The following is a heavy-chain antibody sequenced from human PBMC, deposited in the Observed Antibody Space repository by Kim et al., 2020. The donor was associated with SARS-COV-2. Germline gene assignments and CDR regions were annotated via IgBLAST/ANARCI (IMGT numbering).Heavy chain of an antibody. Sequence: GGSLRLSCAASGFTFSNYWMTWVRQAPAKGLEWVANIKGDGSVKHCVDSMEGRFTISRDNAKNLVYLQINSLRADDSAVYYCARDFTHYYDSSGYDRSRYYYDAVDVWGQGTMVTVSS. J-gene: IGHJ3*01. CDR1: GFTFSNYW. D-gene: IGHD3-22*01. V-gene: IGHV3-7*01. CDR2: IKGDGSVK. CDR3: ARDFTHYYDSSGYDRSRYYYDAVDV.